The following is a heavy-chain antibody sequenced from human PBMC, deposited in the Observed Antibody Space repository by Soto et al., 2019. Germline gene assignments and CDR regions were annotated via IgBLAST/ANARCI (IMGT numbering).Heavy chain of an antibody. Sequence: ASVKVSCKASGYTFTSYGISWSRQAPGQGLEWMGWISAYNGNTNYAQKLQGRVTMTTDTSTSTAYMELRSLRSDDTALYYCARTDSSGYYYYWGQGTLVTVSS. CDR2: ISAYNGNT. CDR1: GYTFTSYG. CDR3: ARTDSSGYYYY. J-gene: IGHJ4*02. V-gene: IGHV1-18*04. D-gene: IGHD3-22*01.